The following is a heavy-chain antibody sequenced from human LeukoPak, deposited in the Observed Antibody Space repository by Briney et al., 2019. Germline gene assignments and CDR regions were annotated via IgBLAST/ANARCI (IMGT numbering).Heavy chain of an antibody. CDR1: GFTFHNYA. Sequence: GGSLRLSCAASGFTFHNYAMHWVRQAPGKGLEWVSLIKGHGETTYNADSVKGRFTISRDNSKNSLYLQINSLRTEDTALYYCAKDIGSGWSFDYWGQGTLVSVSS. J-gene: IGHJ4*02. V-gene: IGHV3-43*02. D-gene: IGHD6-19*01. CDR2: IKGHGETT. CDR3: AKDIGSGWSFDY.